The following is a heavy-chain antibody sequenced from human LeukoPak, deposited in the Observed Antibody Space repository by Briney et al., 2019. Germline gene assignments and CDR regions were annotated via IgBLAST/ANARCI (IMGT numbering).Heavy chain of an antibody. D-gene: IGHD3-22*01. Sequence: APVKVSCKASGYTFTSYDINWVRQATGQGLEWMGWMNPNSGNTGYAQKFQGRVTMTRNTSISTAYMELSSLRSEDTAVYYCARGIQDYYDSSGYYDGGDYWGQGTLVTVSS. V-gene: IGHV1-8*01. CDR2: MNPNSGNT. CDR1: GYTFTSYD. CDR3: ARGIQDYYDSSGYYDGGDY. J-gene: IGHJ4*02.